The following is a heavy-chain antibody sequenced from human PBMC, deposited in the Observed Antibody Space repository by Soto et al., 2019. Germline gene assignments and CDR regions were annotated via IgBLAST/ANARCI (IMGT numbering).Heavy chain of an antibody. CDR3: ARDHNWNDVSDYYYGMDV. CDR2: IIPIFGTA. D-gene: IGHD1-20*01. CDR1: GGTFSSYA. Sequence: SVKVSCKASGGTFSSYAISWVRQAPGQGLEWMGGIIPIFGTANYAQKFQGRVTITADESTSTAYMELSSLRSEDTAVYYCARDHNWNDVSDYYYGMDVWGQGTTVTVSS. V-gene: IGHV1-69*13. J-gene: IGHJ6*02.